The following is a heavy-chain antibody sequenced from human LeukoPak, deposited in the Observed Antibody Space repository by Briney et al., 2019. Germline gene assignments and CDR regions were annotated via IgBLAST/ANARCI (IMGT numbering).Heavy chain of an antibody. CDR3: AKSPEKYYDFWSGSTQYYFDY. CDR2: ISYDGSNK. D-gene: IGHD3-3*01. CDR1: GFTFSSYA. Sequence: GGSLRLSCAASGFTFSSYAMHWVRQAPGKGLEWVAVISYDGSNKYYADSVKGRFTISRDNSKNTLFLQMNSLRAEDTAVYYCAKSPEKYYDFWSGSTQYYFDYWGQGTLVTVSS. J-gene: IGHJ4*02. V-gene: IGHV3-30-3*02.